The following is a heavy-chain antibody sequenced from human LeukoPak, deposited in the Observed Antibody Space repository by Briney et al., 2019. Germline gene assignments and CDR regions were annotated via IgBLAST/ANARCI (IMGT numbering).Heavy chain of an antibody. CDR3: ARPMVRGQVRAFDI. D-gene: IGHD3-10*01. CDR2: IYPGDSDT. CDR1: GYSFTTYW. Sequence: GESLKISCKGSGYSFTTYWIGLVRQMPGEGLEWMGIIYPGDSDTRYSPSFQGQVTISADKSISTAYLQWRSLKDSDTAMYYCARPMVRGQVRAFDIWGQGTMVTVSS. V-gene: IGHV5-51*01. J-gene: IGHJ3*02.